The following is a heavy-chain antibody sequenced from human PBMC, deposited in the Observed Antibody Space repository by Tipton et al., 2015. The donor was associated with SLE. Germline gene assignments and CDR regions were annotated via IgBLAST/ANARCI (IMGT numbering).Heavy chain of an antibody. J-gene: IGHJ4*02. CDR1: GFIFSDYA. CDR3: ARDFWGSYEY. V-gene: IGHV3-72*01. D-gene: IGHD3-16*01. Sequence: SLRLSCAASGFIFSDYAMDWVRQAPGRGLEWLGRVDIKTHSYTTEYASSVKGRFTFSRDDSKNSVYLQMNSLKTEETALYYCARDFWGSYEYWGQGTVVTVSS. CDR2: VDIKTHSYTT.